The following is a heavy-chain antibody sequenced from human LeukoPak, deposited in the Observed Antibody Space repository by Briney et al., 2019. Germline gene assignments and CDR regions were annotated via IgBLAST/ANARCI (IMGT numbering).Heavy chain of an antibody. D-gene: IGHD6-19*01. J-gene: IGHJ4*01. V-gene: IGHV3-23*01. CDR1: GVTFSRYA. CDR2: ISGGGDNT. CDR3: ANLAVAATNS. Sequence: PGGALRLSCAASGVTFSRYAMRWVREAPGEGVEWVSGISGGGDNTYSADSLKGRVTLSRDNSKKTLYLQMNSLRAADTAVYYCANLAVAATNSGGHGALVTVSS.